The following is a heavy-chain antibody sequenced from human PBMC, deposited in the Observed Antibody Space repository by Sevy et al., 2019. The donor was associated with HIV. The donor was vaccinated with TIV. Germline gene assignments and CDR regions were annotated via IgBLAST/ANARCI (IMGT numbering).Heavy chain of an antibody. V-gene: IGHV1-69*13. CDR1: GGTFSGYA. CDR3: ARVRSSGFYYYGMDV. J-gene: IGHJ6*02. D-gene: IGHD6-19*01. CDR2: IIPIFGTA. Sequence: ASVKVSCKASGGTFSGYAISWVRQAPGQGLEWMGGIIPIFGTANYAQKFQGRVTITADESTSTAYMELSSLRSEDTAVYYCARVRSSGFYYYGMDVWGQGSTVTVSS.